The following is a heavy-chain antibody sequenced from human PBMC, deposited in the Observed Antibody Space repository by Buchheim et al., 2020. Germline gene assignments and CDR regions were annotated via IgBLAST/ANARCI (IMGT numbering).Heavy chain of an antibody. Sequence: QVQLQQWGAGLLKPSETLSLTCAVYGGSFSGYYWSWIRQPPGKGLEWIGEINHSGSTNYNPSLKSRVTISVDTSKNQFSLKLSSVTAADTAVYYCARGLDFWSGYLGTSYYFDYWGQGTL. CDR2: INHSGST. CDR3: ARGLDFWSGYLGTSYYFDY. J-gene: IGHJ4*02. D-gene: IGHD3-3*01. CDR1: GGSFSGYY. V-gene: IGHV4-34*01.